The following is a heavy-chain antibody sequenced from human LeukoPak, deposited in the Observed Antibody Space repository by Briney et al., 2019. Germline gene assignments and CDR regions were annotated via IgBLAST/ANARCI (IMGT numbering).Heavy chain of an antibody. CDR1: GGTFSSYA. CDR3: ARDQWERITVTEDYYYYYMDV. CDR2: IIPIFGTA. J-gene: IGHJ6*03. V-gene: IGHV1-69*01. D-gene: IGHD1-26*01. Sequence: SVTVSCKASGGTFSSYAISWVRQAPGQGLEWMGGIIPIFGTANYAQKFQGRVTITEDESTSTAYMELSSLRSEDTAVYYCARDQWERITVTEDYYYYYMDVWGKGTTVTVSS.